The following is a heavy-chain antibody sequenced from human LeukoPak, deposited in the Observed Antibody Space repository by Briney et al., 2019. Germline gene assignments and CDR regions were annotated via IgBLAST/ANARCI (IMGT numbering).Heavy chain of an antibody. CDR1: GFTFSTCS. V-gene: IGHV3-15*01. Sequence: GGSLRLSCAASGFTFSTCSMNWVRQAPGKGLEWVGHIKSKTDGGTTDYAAPVRGRFTITRDDSKNTLYLQMNSLKLEDTAVYYCTLSLWFGNSQRDYWGQGTLVTVSS. CDR3: TLSLWFGNSQRDY. J-gene: IGHJ4*02. CDR2: IKSKTDGGTT. D-gene: IGHD3-10*01.